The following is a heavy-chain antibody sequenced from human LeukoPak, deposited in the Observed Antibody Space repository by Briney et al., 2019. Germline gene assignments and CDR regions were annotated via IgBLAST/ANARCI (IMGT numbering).Heavy chain of an antibody. CDR3: ARDRDSSGLRDFDL. D-gene: IGHD3-22*01. V-gene: IGHV4-4*07. CDR1: GGSISSYY. J-gene: IGHJ2*01. CDR2: IYTSGST. Sequence: SETLSLTCTVSGGSISSYYWSWIRQPAGKGLEWIGRIYTSGSTNYNPSLKSRVSISIDTSKNQFSLQLSSVTAADTAVYYCARDRDSSGLRDFDLWGRGTLVTVSA.